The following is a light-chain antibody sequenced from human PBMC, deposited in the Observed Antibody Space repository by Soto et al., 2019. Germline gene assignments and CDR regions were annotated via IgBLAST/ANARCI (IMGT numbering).Light chain of an antibody. CDR1: SSNIGSNY. Sequence: QSVLTQPPSASGTPGQRVIISCSGRSSNIGSNYVYWFQHLPGTAPKLLIYANDQRPSGVPDRFSGSKSGTSASLAISGLWFEDEADYYCAAWDDSLGGSWVFGGGTKLTVL. CDR2: AND. V-gene: IGLV1-47*02. J-gene: IGLJ3*02. CDR3: AAWDDSLGGSWV.